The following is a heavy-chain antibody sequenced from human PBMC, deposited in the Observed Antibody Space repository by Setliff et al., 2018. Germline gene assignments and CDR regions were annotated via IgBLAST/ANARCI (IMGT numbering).Heavy chain of an antibody. D-gene: IGHD6-19*01. Sequence: RASVKVSCKASGGTFSSYAISWVRQAPGQGLEWMGWINTNTGNPTYAQGFTGRFVFSLDTSVSTAYLQISSLKAEDTAVYYCAREYSSGWYETGDYWGQGTLVTVSS. CDR1: GGTFSSYA. J-gene: IGHJ4*02. CDR2: INTNTGNP. CDR3: AREYSSGWYETGDY. V-gene: IGHV7-4-1*02.